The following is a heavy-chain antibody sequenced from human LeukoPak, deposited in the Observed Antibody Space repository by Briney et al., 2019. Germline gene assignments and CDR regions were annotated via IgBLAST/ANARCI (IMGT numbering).Heavy chain of an antibody. J-gene: IGHJ4*02. D-gene: IGHD5-12*01. CDR2: ISGSCGST. CDR1: GFTFSSYA. Sequence: GGSPRLSCAASGFTFSSYAMSWVRQAPGKGLEWVSAISGSCGSTYYADSVKGRFTISRDNSKNTLYLQMNSLRAEDTAVYYCAKARLRGYSGYEFDYWGQGTLVTVSS. V-gene: IGHV3-23*01. CDR3: AKARLRGYSGYEFDY.